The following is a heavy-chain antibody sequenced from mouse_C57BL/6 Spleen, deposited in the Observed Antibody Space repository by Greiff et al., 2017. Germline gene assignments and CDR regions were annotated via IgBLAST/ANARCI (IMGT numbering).Heavy chain of an antibody. CDR2: IYPGSGST. CDR3: ARGQLRPRYAMDY. CDR1: GYTFTSYW. D-gene: IGHD3-2*02. V-gene: IGHV1-55*01. J-gene: IGHJ4*01. Sequence: QVQLQQPGAELVKPGASVKMSCKASGYTFTSYWITWVKQRPGQGLEWIGDIYPGSGSTNYNEKFKSKATLTVDTSSSTAYMQLSSLTSADSAVYDCARGQLRPRYAMDYWGQGTSVTVSS.